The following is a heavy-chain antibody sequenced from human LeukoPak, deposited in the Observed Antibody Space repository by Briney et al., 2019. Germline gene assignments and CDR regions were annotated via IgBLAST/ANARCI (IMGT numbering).Heavy chain of an antibody. CDR2: IKQDGSEK. J-gene: IGHJ4*02. Sequence: GGSLRLSCAASGFTFSSYWMSWVRQAPGKGLEWVANIKQDGSEKYYVDSVKGRFAISRDNSGNMVYLQLHSLRVEDTAVYYCAKVFYGSQSYNRLVLDAWGQGTLVTVSP. D-gene: IGHD3-10*01. CDR3: AKVFYGSQSYNRLVLDA. CDR1: GFTFSSYW. V-gene: IGHV3-7*03.